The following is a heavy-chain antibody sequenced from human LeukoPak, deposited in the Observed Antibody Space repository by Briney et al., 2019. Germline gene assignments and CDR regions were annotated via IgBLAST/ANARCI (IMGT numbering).Heavy chain of an antibody. CDR3: ARDDSSGLSIDY. CDR1: GFTFSNYN. J-gene: IGHJ4*02. D-gene: IGHD3-22*01. Sequence: GGSLRLSCAASGFTFSNYNMNWVRQAPGKGLEWVSYITSSSSIIYYADSVKGRFTISRDNAKNSLYLQMNSLRAEDTAVYYCARDDSSGLSIDYWGQGTLVTVAS. V-gene: IGHV3-48*04. CDR2: ITSSSSII.